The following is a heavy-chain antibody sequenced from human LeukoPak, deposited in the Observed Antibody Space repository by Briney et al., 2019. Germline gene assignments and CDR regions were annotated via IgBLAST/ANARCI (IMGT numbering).Heavy chain of an antibody. CDR1: GFTVSSNY. V-gene: IGHV3-53*01. CDR2: IYSGGST. CDR3: ARERRGGYYYGMDV. D-gene: IGHD2-15*01. Sequence: PGGSLRLSCAASGFTVSSNYMSWVRQAPGKGLEWVSVIYSGGSTYYADSVKGRFTISRDNSKNTLYLQMNSLRAEDTAVYCCARERRGGYYYGMDVWGKGTTVTVSS. J-gene: IGHJ6*04.